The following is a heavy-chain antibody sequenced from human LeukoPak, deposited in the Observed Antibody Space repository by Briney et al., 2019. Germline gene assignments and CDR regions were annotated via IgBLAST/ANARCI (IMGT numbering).Heavy chain of an antibody. V-gene: IGHV4-34*01. CDR3: AGTLTMVRGVMGN. CDR2: INHSGST. CDR1: SGFITAYY. Sequence: PSETLSLTCSVSSGFITAYYWSWIRQPPGKGLEWIGEINHSGSTNYNPSLKSRVTISVDTSKNQFSLKLSSVTAADTAVYYCAGTLTMVRGVMGNWGQGTLVTVSS. D-gene: IGHD3-10*01. J-gene: IGHJ4*02.